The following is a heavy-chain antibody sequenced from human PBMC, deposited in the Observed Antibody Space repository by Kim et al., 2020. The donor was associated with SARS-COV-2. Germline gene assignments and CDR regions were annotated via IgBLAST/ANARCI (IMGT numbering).Heavy chain of an antibody. CDR3: ARWGIGDCSNGACCLDY. J-gene: IGHJ4*02. Sequence: GGSLRLSCAASGFTFRKYGMYWVRQAPGKGLEWVAVIWYDGGKKLYADSVKGRFTISRDNSKNTVNLEMNSLRAEDTAVYYCARWGIGDCSNGACCLDYWGQGTLVTVSS. D-gene: IGHD2-8*01. V-gene: IGHV3-33*07. CDR1: GFTFRKYG. CDR2: IWYDGGKK.